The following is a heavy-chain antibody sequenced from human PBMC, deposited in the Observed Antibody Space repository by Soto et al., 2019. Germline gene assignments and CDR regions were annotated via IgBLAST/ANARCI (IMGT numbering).Heavy chain of an antibody. Sequence: EVQLVQSGAEVKKPGESLRISCKGSGYSFTSYWISWVRQMPGKGLEWMGRIDPSDSYTNYSPSFQGHVIISADKSIXTAYLQWSRLKASDTAMYYCARHVLLTAADTGLDYWGQGTLVTVSS. D-gene: IGHD6-13*01. CDR3: ARHVLLTAADTGLDY. V-gene: IGHV5-10-1*01. J-gene: IGHJ4*02. CDR2: IDPSDSYT. CDR1: GYSFTSYW.